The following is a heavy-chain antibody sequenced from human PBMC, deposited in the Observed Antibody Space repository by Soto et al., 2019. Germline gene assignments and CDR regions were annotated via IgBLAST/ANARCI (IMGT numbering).Heavy chain of an antibody. Sequence: QAQLVQSGAEAKQPGASVRVSCKASGYTFTDFALHWVRQAPGQGLEWMGWINVGNGNTGYSRKFQGRVTTDRDMSATTAYIEVTSLTSEDTAIYYCAREGAHYAPFDLWGQGTLVTVSS. J-gene: IGHJ4*02. CDR2: INVGNGNT. CDR1: GYTFTDFA. D-gene: IGHD3-16*01. V-gene: IGHV1-3*01. CDR3: AREGAHYAPFDL.